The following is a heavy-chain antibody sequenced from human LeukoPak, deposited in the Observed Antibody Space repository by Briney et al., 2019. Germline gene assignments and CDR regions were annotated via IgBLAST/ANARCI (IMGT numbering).Heavy chain of an antibody. CDR1: GGAINNYY. CDR2: IYYSGNT. CDR3: ARCSGVAVAGAYYFDY. J-gene: IGHJ4*02. V-gene: IGHV4-59*01. Sequence: SETLSLTCTVSGGAINNYYWSWIRQSPGKGLECLGYIYYSGNTNYNPSLKSRVTISIDTSKNQFSLKLNSVTAADTAVYYCARCSGVAVAGAYYFDYWGQGTLVTVSS. D-gene: IGHD6-19*01.